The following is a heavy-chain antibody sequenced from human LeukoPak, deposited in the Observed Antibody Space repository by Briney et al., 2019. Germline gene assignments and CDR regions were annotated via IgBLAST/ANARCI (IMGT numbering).Heavy chain of an antibody. CDR3: ARGREGYYYDSSGYHLDH. CDR2: ISAYNGNT. Sequence: ASVKVSCKASGYTFTSYGISWVRQSPGQGLEWMGWISAYNGNTNYAQKLQGRVTMTTHTSTSTAYMELRSLRSDDAAVYYCARGREGYYYDSSGYHLDHWGQGTLVTVPS. V-gene: IGHV1-18*01. CDR1: GYTFTSYG. D-gene: IGHD3-22*01. J-gene: IGHJ4*02.